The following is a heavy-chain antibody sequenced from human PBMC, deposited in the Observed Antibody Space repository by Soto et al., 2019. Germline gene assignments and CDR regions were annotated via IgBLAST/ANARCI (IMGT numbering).Heavy chain of an antibody. CDR1: GDSHSSYY. Sequence: QVQLPESGPGLVKPSETLSLTCTVSGDSHSSYYWGWIRQPPGQGLEWIGYMSYSGSTNYNPSLKSRVTISLDTSKNQFSLKLSSVTAADTAVYYCARRVKSGSGRRPAYYFDYWGQGSLVTVSS. J-gene: IGHJ4*02. CDR2: MSYSGST. V-gene: IGHV4-59*01. D-gene: IGHD3-10*01. CDR3: ARRVKSGSGRRPAYYFDY.